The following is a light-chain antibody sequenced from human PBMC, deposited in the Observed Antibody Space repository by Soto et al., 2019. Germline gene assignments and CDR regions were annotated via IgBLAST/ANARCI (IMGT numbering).Light chain of an antibody. Sequence: QSVLTLPPSVSGAPGQRVTISCTGSSSNIGAGYDVHWYQQLPGTAPNLLIFGNGNRPSGVPDRFSGSKSDTSASLAITGIQAEDEADYYCQTYDSSMSGLFVFGTGNKVTVL. CDR1: SSNIGAGYD. CDR3: QTYDSSMSGLFV. CDR2: GNG. J-gene: IGLJ1*01. V-gene: IGLV1-40*01.